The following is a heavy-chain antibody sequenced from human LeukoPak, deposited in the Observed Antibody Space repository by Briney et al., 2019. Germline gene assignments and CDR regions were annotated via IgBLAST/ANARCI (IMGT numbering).Heavy chain of an antibody. CDR1: GFTVSSNY. CDR2: IFSGGST. J-gene: IGHJ6*02. V-gene: IGHV3-53*04. Sequence: GGSLRLSCAASGFTVSSNYMSWVRQAPGKGLEWGSVIFSGGSTYYADSVKGRFTISRHNSKNTLYLQMNSLRAEDTAVYYCARYRIVVVPAAILDYGMDVWGQGTTVTVSS. D-gene: IGHD2-2*02. CDR3: ARYRIVVVPAAILDYGMDV.